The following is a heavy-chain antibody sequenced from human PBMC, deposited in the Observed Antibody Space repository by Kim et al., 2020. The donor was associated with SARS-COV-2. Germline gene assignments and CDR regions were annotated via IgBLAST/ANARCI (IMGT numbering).Heavy chain of an antibody. CDR1: GYTFTSYG. V-gene: IGHV1-18*01. D-gene: IGHD6-13*01. CDR2: ISAYNGNT. J-gene: IGHJ6*02. CDR3: ARDNSHGPSSPFVSNWYSPIRPYNYYYYGMEV. Sequence: ASVKVSCKASGYTFTSYGISWVRQAPGQGLEWMGWISAYNGNTNYAQKLQGRVTMTTDTSTSTAYMELRSLRSDDTAVYYCARDNSHGPSSPFVSNWYSPIRPYNYYYYGMEVGGQETTVTVSS.